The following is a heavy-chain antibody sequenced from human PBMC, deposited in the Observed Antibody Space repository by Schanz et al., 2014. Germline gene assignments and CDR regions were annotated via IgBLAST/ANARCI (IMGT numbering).Heavy chain of an antibody. D-gene: IGHD2-2*01. Sequence: QVQLQESGPGLVKPSGTLSLTCAVSGGFISSINWWSWVRQSPGTGLEWIGEINNSGSTNYNPSLKSRVTIPQDKSKSQFSLTLNAVTAADTAVYYCARDERDLPRSLFVFWGQGTLVTVSS. CDR1: GGFISSINW. CDR2: INNSGST. V-gene: IGHV4-4*02. J-gene: IGHJ4*02. CDR3: ARDERDLPRSLFVF.